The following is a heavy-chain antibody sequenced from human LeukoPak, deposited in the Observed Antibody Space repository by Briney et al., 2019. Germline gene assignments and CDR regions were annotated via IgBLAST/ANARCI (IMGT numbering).Heavy chain of an antibody. Sequence: PGGSLRHSCAASGFTFSSYAMHWVRQAPGKGLEWVAVISYDGSNKYYADSVKGRFTISRDNSKNTLYLQMNSLRAEDTAVYYCARDHYDFWSGYYTGGYYYGMDVWGQGTTVTVSS. D-gene: IGHD3-3*01. CDR1: GFTFSSYA. J-gene: IGHJ6*02. CDR3: ARDHYDFWSGYYTGGYYYGMDV. V-gene: IGHV3-30*04. CDR2: ISYDGSNK.